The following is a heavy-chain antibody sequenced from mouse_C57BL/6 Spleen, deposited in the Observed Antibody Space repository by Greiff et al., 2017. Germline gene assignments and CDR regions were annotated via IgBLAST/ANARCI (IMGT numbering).Heavy chain of an antibody. CDR3: ARWTTVVPRYFDV. CDR1: GYTFTSYW. J-gene: IGHJ1*03. D-gene: IGHD1-1*01. Sequence: VQLVESGAELAKPGASVKLSCKASGYTFTSYWMHWVKQRPGQGLEWIGYINPSSGYTKYNQKFKDKATLTADKSSSTAYMQLSSLTYEDSAVYYCARWTTVVPRYFDVWGTGTTVTVSS. V-gene: IGHV1-7*01. CDR2: INPSSGYT.